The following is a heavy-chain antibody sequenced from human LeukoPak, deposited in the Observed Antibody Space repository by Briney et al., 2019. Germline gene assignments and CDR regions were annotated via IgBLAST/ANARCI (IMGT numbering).Heavy chain of an antibody. CDR2: IHHFGRT. CDR1: GDSIISYY. J-gene: IGHJ4*02. V-gene: IGHV4-59*01. D-gene: IGHD5-18*01. Sequence: PSETLSLTCSVSGDSIISYYWNWLRQSPGKGLEWIGNIHHFGRTEYNSSLRSRVTIFRDSSKNQFSLKLTSVTPTDTAVYYCARGLWTQPGLVPFNYWGQGSLVTVSS. CDR3: ARGLWTQPGLVPFNY.